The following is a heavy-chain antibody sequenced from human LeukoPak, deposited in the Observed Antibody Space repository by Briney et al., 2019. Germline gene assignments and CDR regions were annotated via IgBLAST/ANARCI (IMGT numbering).Heavy chain of an antibody. CDR2: ISWNSGSI. CDR3: AKSPIAAAGTSFGMDV. D-gene: IGHD6-13*01. Sequence: GGSLRLSCAASGFTFSSYAMSWVRQAPGKGLEWVSGISWNSGSIGYADSVKGRFTISRDNAKNSLYLQMNSLRAEDTALYYCAKSPIAAAGTSFGMDVWGQGTTVTVSS. J-gene: IGHJ6*02. CDR1: GFTFSSYA. V-gene: IGHV3-9*01.